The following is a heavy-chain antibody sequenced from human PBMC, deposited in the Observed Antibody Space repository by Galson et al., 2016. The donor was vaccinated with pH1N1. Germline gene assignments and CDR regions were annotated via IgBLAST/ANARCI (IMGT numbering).Heavy chain of an antibody. V-gene: IGHV4-4*07. J-gene: IGHJ4*02. Sequence: LSLTCTVSSGSIDTYFWSWVRQPAGQGLEWIGRVTGTGRTAYNPSLESRVAVSLDKPNNQFSLRLHSLTAADTAVYYCVRETWLKYFDFWAQGTLVTVSS. CDR1: SGSIDTYF. CDR3: VRETWLKYFDF. D-gene: IGHD3-22*01. CDR2: VTGTGRT.